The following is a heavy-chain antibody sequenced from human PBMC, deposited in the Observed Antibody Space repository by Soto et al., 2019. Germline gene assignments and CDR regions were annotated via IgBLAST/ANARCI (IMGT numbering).Heavy chain of an antibody. V-gene: IGHV1-18*01. CDR3: ARDGQLMVYALPDYYYSMDA. CDR2: ISAYNGNT. J-gene: IGHJ6*03. Sequence: ASVKVSCKASGYTFTSYGISWVRQAPGQGLEWMGWISAYNGNTNYAQKLQGRVTMTTDTSTSTAYMELRSLRSDDTAVYYCARDGQLMVYALPDYYYSMDACTKVTTVTVTS. CDR1: GYTFTSYG. D-gene: IGHD2-8*01.